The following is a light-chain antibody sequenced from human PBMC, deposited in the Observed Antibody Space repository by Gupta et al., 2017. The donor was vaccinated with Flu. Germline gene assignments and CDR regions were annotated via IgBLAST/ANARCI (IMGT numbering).Light chain of an antibody. CDR1: QSVGRNY. CDR3: HQYAKSPLT. Sequence: EIVLTQSPGPLPLSPGEEATLSCRASQSVGRNYLSWYQQKPGQAPRLLIYAASSRATGIPDRFSGSGSGTDFTLTISRLEPEDSALYYCHQYAKSPLTFGGGTKVEIK. V-gene: IGKV3-20*01. CDR2: AAS. J-gene: IGKJ4*01.